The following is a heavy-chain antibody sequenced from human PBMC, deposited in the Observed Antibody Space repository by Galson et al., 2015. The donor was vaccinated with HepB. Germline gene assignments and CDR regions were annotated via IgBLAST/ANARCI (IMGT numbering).Heavy chain of an antibody. Sequence: SVKVSCKASGYTFTGYYMHWVRQAPGQGLEWMGWINPNSGGTNYAQKFQGRVTMTRDTSISTAYMELSRLRSDDTAVYYCARLFRDSSGYYLYYFDHWGQGTLVTVSS. CDR2: INPNSGGT. V-gene: IGHV1-2*02. CDR1: GYTFTGYY. J-gene: IGHJ4*02. CDR3: ARLFRDSSGYYLYYFDH. D-gene: IGHD3-22*01.